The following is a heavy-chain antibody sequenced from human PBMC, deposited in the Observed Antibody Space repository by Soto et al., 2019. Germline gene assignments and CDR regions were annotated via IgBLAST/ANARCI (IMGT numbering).Heavy chain of an antibody. CDR1: GFTFSSYA. CDR3: AKIPSGCSSTSCYENWFDP. V-gene: IGHV3-23*01. J-gene: IGHJ5*02. Sequence: EVQLLESGGGLVQPGGSLRLSCAASGFTFSSYAMSWVRQAPGKGLEWVSAISGSGGSTYYADSVKGRFTISRDNSKNTLYLQMKSLRAEDTAVYYCAKIPSGCSSTSCYENWFDPWGQGTLVTVSS. CDR2: ISGSGGST. D-gene: IGHD2-2*01.